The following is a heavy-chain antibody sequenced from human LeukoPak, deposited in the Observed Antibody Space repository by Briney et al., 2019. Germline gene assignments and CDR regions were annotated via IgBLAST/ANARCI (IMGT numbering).Heavy chain of an antibody. CDR1: GFTFSSYS. CDR2: ISSSSSYI. CDR3: AREGCSSTSCYWEDAFDI. Sequence: GGSLRLSCAASGFTFSSYSMNWVRQAPGKGLEWASSISSSSSYIYYADSVKGRFTISRDNAKNSLYLQMNSLRAEDTAVYYCAREGCSSTSCYWEDAFDIWGQGTMVTVSS. V-gene: IGHV3-21*01. J-gene: IGHJ3*02. D-gene: IGHD2-2*01.